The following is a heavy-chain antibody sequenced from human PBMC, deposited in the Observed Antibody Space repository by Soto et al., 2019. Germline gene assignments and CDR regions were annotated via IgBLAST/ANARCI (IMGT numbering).Heavy chain of an antibody. CDR1: GGSISSGGYS. J-gene: IGHJ5*01. CDR3: ARGRYCLTGRCFPNWFDS. CDR2: IYHSGST. V-gene: IGHV4-30-2*01. Sequence: SETLSLTCTVSGGSISSGGYSWSWIRQPPGKGLEWIGYIYHSGSTYYNPSLKSRVTISLDRSKSQFSLKVTSVTAADTAVYFCARGRYCLTGRCFPNWFDSWGQGALVTVSS. D-gene: IGHD7-27*01.